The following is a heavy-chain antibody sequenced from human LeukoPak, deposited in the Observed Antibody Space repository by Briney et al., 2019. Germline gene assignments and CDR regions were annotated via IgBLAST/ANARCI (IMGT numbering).Heavy chain of an antibody. J-gene: IGHJ6*03. CDR3: AKGTHYYYYYMDV. CDR2: MYSGGST. V-gene: IGHV3-53*01. Sequence: SXAASGFTFXSNYMSWVGQAEGKGLEWVSDMYSGGSTYYSDSVKEGFTIYRDNYKKMLYLQMNSLRAEDTAVYYCAKGTHYYYYYMDVWGKGTTVTVSS. CDR1: GFTFXSNY.